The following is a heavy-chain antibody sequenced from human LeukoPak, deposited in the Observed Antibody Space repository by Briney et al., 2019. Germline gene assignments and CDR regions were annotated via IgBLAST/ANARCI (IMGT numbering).Heavy chain of an antibody. CDR3: ARDGPDYGGIAGPDY. CDR2: INPRGGST. V-gene: IGHV1-46*01. D-gene: IGHD4-23*01. CDR1: GYTFTSYY. Sequence: ASVKDSCKASGYTFTSYYMHWVRQAPGQGVEWMGIINPRGGSTSYAQKFQGGVTMTRDMSTSTVYMELSSLRSEDTAVYYCARDGPDYGGIAGPDYWGQGTLVTVSS. J-gene: IGHJ4*02.